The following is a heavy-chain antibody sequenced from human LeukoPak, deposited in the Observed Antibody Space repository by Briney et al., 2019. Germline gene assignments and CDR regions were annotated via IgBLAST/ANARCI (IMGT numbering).Heavy chain of an antibody. D-gene: IGHD6-19*01. CDR1: GFTFGEYA. CDR2: INHSGST. J-gene: IGHJ5*02. V-gene: IGHV4-34*01. Sequence: SGGSLRLSCTASGFTFGEYAMSWFRQAPGKGLEWIGEINHSGSTNYNPSLKSRVTISVDTSKNQFSLKLSSVTAADTAVYYCARRRWTVAGIDTSLDPWGQGTLVTVSS. CDR3: ARRRWTVAGIDTSLDP.